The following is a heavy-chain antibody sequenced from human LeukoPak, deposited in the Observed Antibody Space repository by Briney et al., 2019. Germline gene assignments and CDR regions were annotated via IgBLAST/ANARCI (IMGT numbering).Heavy chain of an antibody. Sequence: GGSLRLSCAASGFTFSSCGMTWVRQAPGKGLEWVSSISGSDDGTYYADSVKGRFTISKDNSKNTLHLQMNSLRAEDTAVYYCAKRGPIYSSSPGNYFDYWGQGTLVTVSS. CDR3: AKRGPIYSSSPGNYFDY. CDR2: ISGSDDGT. J-gene: IGHJ4*02. V-gene: IGHV3-23*01. CDR1: GFTFSSCG. D-gene: IGHD6-6*01.